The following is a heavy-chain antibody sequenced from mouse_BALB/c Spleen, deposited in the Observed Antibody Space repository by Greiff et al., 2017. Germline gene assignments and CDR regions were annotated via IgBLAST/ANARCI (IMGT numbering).Heavy chain of an antibody. Sequence: VQLQESGPGLVAPSQSLSITCTVSGFSLTSYGVHWVRQPPGKGLEWLGVIWAGGSTNYNSALMSRLSISKDNSKSQVFLKMNSLQTDDTAMYYCARRGYYGSSSWCAYWGQGTLVTVSA. J-gene: IGHJ3*01. CDR3: ARRGYYGSSSWCAY. CDR1: GFSLTSYG. CDR2: IWAGGST. D-gene: IGHD1-1*01. V-gene: IGHV2-9*02.